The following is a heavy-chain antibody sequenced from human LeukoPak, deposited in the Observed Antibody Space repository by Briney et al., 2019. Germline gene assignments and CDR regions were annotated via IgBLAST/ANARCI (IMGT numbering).Heavy chain of an antibody. D-gene: IGHD6-19*01. CDR1: RFSLSTSGMR. CDR2: IDWDDDK. V-gene: IGHV2-70*04. Sequence: SGPTLVNPTQTLTLTCTFSRFSLSTSGMRVSWIRQPPGKALEWLARIDWDDDKFYSTSLKTRLTISKDTSKNQVVLTMTNMDPVDTATYYCARGIAVAGNFDYWGQGTLVTVSS. CDR3: ARGIAVAGNFDY. J-gene: IGHJ4*02.